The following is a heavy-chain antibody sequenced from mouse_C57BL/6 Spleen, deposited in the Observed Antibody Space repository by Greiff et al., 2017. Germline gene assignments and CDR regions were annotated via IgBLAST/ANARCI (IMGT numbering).Heavy chain of an antibody. CDR1: GYTFTSYW. CDR2: IDPSDSYT. J-gene: IGHJ4*01. Sequence: QVQLQQPGAELVMPGASVKLSCKASGYTFTSYWMHWVKLRPGQGLEWIGEIDPSDSYTNYNQKFKGKSTLTVDKSSSTAYMQLSSLTSEDSAVYYCARGGTEAMDYWGQGTSVTVSS. V-gene: IGHV1-69*01. D-gene: IGHD3-3*01. CDR3: ARGGTEAMDY.